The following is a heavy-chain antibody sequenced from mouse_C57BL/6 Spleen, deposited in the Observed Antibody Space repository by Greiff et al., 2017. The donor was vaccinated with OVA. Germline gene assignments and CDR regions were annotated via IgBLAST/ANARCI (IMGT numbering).Heavy chain of an antibody. CDR1: GYTFTSYW. J-gene: IGHJ1*03. CDR2: IDPNSGGT. D-gene: IGHD1-1*01. V-gene: IGHV1-72*01. Sequence: VQLQQPGAELVKPGASVKLSCKASGYTFTSYWMHWVKQRPGRGLEWIGRIDPNSGGTKYNEQFKSKATLTVDKPSSTAYMQLSSLTSEDSAVYYCARGGPTVVARDWYFDVWGTGTTVTVSS. CDR3: ARGGPTVVARDWYFDV.